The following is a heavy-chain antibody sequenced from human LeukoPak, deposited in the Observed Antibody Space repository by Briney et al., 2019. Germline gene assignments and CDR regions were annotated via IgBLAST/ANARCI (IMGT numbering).Heavy chain of an antibody. CDR1: GFTFSTYW. CDR3: APEGGSSYDY. Sequence: GGSLRLSCAASGFTFSTYWMHWVRQVPGKGLVWVSRINSDGSIADYADAVKGRFTISRDNARNTLYLEMNSQRAEDTALYFCAPEGGSSYDYWGQGTLVTVSS. V-gene: IGHV3-74*01. J-gene: IGHJ4*02. D-gene: IGHD5-18*01. CDR2: INSDGSIA.